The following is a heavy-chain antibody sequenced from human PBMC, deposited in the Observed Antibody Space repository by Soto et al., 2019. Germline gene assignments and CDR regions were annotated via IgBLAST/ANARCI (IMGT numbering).Heavy chain of an antibody. CDR2: IYYSGST. V-gene: IGHV4-30-4*01. J-gene: IGHJ4*02. Sequence: PSETLSLTCTVSGGSISSGDYYWSWIRQPPGKGLEWIGYIYYSGSTYYNPSLKSRVTISVDTSKNQFSLKLSSVTAADTAVYYCASTQVPRIAADFYFDYWGQGTLVTVSS. CDR1: GGSISSGDYY. D-gene: IGHD6-13*01. CDR3: ASTQVPRIAADFYFDY.